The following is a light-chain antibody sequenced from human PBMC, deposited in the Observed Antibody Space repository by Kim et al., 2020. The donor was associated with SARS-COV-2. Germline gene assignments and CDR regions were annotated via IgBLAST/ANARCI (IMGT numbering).Light chain of an antibody. CDR2: GAS. Sequence: SPGERATLSCRASQSVSSNLAWYQQKPGQAPSLLIYGASTRATGIPARFSGSGSGTEFTLTISSLQSEDFAVYYCQQYNNWPPITFGQGTRLEIK. CDR3: QQYNNWPPIT. CDR1: QSVSSN. V-gene: IGKV3-15*01. J-gene: IGKJ5*01.